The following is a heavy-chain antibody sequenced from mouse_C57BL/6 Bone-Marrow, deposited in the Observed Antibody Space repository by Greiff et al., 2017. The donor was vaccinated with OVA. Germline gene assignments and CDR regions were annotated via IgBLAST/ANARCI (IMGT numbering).Heavy chain of an antibody. Sequence: DVQLQESGPGLVKPSQSLSLTCSVTGYSITSGYYWNWIRQFPGNKLEWMGYISYDGSNNYNPSLKNRISITRDTSKNQFFLKLNSVTTEDTATYYCARDDYYGSRGAMDYWGQGTSVTVSS. CDR2: ISYDGSN. J-gene: IGHJ4*01. CDR1: GYSITSGYY. V-gene: IGHV3-6*01. D-gene: IGHD1-1*01. CDR3: ARDDYYGSRGAMDY.